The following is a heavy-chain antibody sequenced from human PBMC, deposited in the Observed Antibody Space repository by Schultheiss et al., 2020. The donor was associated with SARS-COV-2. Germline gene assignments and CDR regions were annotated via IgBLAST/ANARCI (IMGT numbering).Heavy chain of an antibody. V-gene: IGHV3-15*01. CDR3: ASHPGSDWFHY. J-gene: IGHJ4*02. CDR2: IKSKTDGGTT. D-gene: IGHD3-9*01. Sequence: GGSLRLSCAASGFTFSSYGMHWVRQAPGKGLEWVGRIKSKTDGGTTDYAAPVKGRFTISRDDSKNTLYLQMNSLRAEDTAVYYCASHPGSDWFHYWGQGTLVTVSS. CDR1: GFTFSSYG.